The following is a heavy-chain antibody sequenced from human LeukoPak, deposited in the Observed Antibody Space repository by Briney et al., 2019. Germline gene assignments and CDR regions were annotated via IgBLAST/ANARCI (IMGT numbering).Heavy chain of an antibody. V-gene: IGHV1-69*04. CDR2: IIPILGIA. J-gene: IGHJ5*02. CDR3: ARDLGYDYGDYNWFDP. D-gene: IGHD4-17*01. Sequence: SVKVSCKASGGTFSSYAISWVRQAPGQGLEWMGRIIPILGIANYAQKFQGRVTITADKSTSTAYMELSSLRSEDTAVYYCARDLGYDYGDYNWFDPWGQGTLVTVSS. CDR1: GGTFSSYA.